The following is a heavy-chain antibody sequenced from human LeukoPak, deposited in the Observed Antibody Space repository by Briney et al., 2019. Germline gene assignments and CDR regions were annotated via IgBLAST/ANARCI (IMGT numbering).Heavy chain of an antibody. CDR2: INPSGGSS. V-gene: IGHV1-46*01. CDR1: GYTFTRNY. Sequence: ASVKVSCKASGYTFTRNYMHWVRQAPGQGLEWMGIINPSGGSSSYAQKFQGRVTMTRDMSTSTVYMELSSLRSEDTAVYYCARGYSSGLMDVWGKGTTITVSS. J-gene: IGHJ6*04. CDR3: ARGYSSGLMDV. D-gene: IGHD6-19*01.